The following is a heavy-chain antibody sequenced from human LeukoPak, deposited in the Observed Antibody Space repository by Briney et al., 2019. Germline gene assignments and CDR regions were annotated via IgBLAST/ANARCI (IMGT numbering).Heavy chain of an antibody. CDR2: IRQDGSAK. CDR1: GFTFSNYW. CDR3: ARDNRLGY. D-gene: IGHD3-10*01. J-gene: IGHJ4*02. Sequence: GGSLRLSCAASGFTFSNYWMTWVRQVPGKGLEWVAIIRQDGSAKYYVDSVRGRFTISRDNTKNSLYLQMNSLRAEDTAVYYCARDNRLGYWGQGTLVTVSS. V-gene: IGHV3-7*01.